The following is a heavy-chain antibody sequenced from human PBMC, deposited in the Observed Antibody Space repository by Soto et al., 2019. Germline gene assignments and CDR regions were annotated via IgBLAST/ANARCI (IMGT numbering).Heavy chain of an antibody. V-gene: IGHV3-33*01. J-gene: IGHJ6*02. D-gene: IGHD5-12*01. CDR2: IWYDGSKK. CDR3: ARARGVYGMDV. Sequence: QVQLVESGGGVVQFGRSLRLSCAASGFTFNSYGFHWVRQAPGQGLEWVGVIWYDGSKKYYAGSVAGRLVISRDESRNTVQLQMDSLRVEDTAVYYCARARGVYGMDVWGQGTTVTVSS. CDR1: GFTFNSYG.